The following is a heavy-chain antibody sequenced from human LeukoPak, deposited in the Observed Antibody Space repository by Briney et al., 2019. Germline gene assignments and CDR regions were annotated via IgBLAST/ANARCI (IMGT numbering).Heavy chain of an antibody. Sequence: SETLSLTCTVSGGSISSYYWSWIRQPPGKGLEWIGRIYSSGSTNYNPSLKSRVTISVDTSKNQFSLKLSSVAAADTAVYYCARAGLGIATKFDPWGRGTLVTVSS. CDR1: GGSISSYY. CDR2: IYSSGST. V-gene: IGHV4-59*08. CDR3: ARAGLGIATKFDP. D-gene: IGHD6-13*01. J-gene: IGHJ5*02.